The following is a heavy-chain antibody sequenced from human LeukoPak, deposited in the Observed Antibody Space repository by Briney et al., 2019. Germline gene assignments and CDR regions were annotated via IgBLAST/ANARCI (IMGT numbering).Heavy chain of an antibody. CDR2: MNPNSGNT. J-gene: IGHJ4*02. CDR3: ASGIVGAWYYFDY. V-gene: IGHV1-8*01. D-gene: IGHD1-26*01. Sequence: GASVKCSCKGCGYTMASYDIYWVGQATGQRLEWMGWMNPNSGNTGYAQKFQGRVTMTRNTSISTAYMELSSLRSEDTAVYYCASGIVGAWYYFDYWGQGTLVTVSS. CDR1: GYTMASYD.